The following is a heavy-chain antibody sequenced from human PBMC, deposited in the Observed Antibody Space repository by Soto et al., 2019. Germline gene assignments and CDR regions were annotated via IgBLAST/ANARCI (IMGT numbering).Heavy chain of an antibody. CDR3: ARARLSNGDPNIYFFYGLDV. V-gene: IGHV1-69*01. CDR1: GDMFRNSA. J-gene: IGHJ6*02. Sequence: QVQLVQSGAEVKRPGSSVKVSCKASGDMFRNSAFTWVRQAPGQGLAWMGVIIPLFRKTDVAQKFQGRVNLTADESTSSLYMEASSLTSEDTAVYFCARARLSNGDPNIYFFYGLDVWGQGTTITVSS. D-gene: IGHD3-10*01. CDR2: IIPLFRKT.